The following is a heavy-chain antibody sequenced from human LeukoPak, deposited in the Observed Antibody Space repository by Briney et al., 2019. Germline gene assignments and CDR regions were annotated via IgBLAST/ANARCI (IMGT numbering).Heavy chain of an antibody. CDR1: GYTFTSYA. V-gene: IGHV7-4-1*02. D-gene: IGHD6-19*01. CDR2: INTNTGNP. CDR3: ATPGFEAYSSGFDY. Sequence: GASVNVSCKASGYTFTSYAMNWVRQATGQGLERMGWINTNTGNPTYAQGFTGRFVFSLDTSVSTAYLQISSLKAEDTAVYYCATPGFEAYSSGFDYWGQGSLVTVSS. J-gene: IGHJ4*02.